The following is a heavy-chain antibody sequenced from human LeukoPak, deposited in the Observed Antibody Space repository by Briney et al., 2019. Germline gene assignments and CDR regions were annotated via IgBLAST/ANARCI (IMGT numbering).Heavy chain of an antibody. J-gene: IGHJ5*02. Sequence: SETLCLTCTVSGGSISSYYWTWIRQPPGKGLEWIGCIYYSGSTNYNPSLKSRVTISIDTSKNQFSLKLSSVTAADTAVYYCARDRTASNWFDPWGQGTLVTVSS. CDR1: GGSISSYY. CDR2: IYYSGST. V-gene: IGHV4-59*01. CDR3: ARDRTASNWFDP.